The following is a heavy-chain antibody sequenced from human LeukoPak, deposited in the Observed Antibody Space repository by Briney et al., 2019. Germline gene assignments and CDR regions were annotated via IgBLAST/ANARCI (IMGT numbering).Heavy chain of an antibody. D-gene: IGHD2-2*01. CDR2: ILPDGSQK. CDR1: DFTFDFYW. CDR3: GRLAHNAWYAIDF. Sequence: GGSLRLSCVASDFTFDFYWMTWVRQAPGKGLEWLANILPDGSQKYYVDSVKGRFTISRDNLKNSLYLQINNLRAEDTAVYYCGRLAHNAWYAIDFWGQGTLVTVSS. V-gene: IGHV3-7*01. J-gene: IGHJ4*02.